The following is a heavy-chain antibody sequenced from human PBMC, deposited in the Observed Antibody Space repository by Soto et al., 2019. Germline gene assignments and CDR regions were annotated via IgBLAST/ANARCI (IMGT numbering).Heavy chain of an antibody. CDR1: GGTFSSYA. CDR2: IIPIFGTA. CDR3: AAKYYYDSSGSFDY. D-gene: IGHD3-22*01. V-gene: IGHV1-69*06. J-gene: IGHJ4*01. Sequence: ASVKVSCKASGGTFSSYAISWVRQAPGQGLEWMGGIIPIFGTANYAQKFQGRVTITEDKSTSTAYMELSSLRSEDTAVYYCAAKYYYDSSGSFDYWGHGTLVTVSS.